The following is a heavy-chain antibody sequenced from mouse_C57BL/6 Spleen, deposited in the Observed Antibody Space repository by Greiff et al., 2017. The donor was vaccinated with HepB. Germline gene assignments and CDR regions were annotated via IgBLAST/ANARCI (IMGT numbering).Heavy chain of an antibody. D-gene: IGHD2-10*02. J-gene: IGHJ2*01. CDR2: FYPGSGSI. Sequence: VQLQQSGAELVKPGASVKLSCKASGYTFTEYTIHWVKQRSGQGLEWIGWFYPGSGSIKYNEKFKDKATLSADKSSSTVYMELSRLTSEDSAVYFCARHEVRELVEWYYFDYWGQGTTLTVSS. V-gene: IGHV1-62-2*01. CDR1: GYTFTEYT. CDR3: ARHEVRELVEWYYFDY.